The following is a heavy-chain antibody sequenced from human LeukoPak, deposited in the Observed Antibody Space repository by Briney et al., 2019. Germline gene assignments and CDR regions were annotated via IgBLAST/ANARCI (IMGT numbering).Heavy chain of an antibody. CDR1: GGSISNYY. Sequence: SETLSLTCTVSGGSISNYYWSWLRQPPGKGLEWIGYVFYSGSTNYNPSLRSRVTMSVDTSKNQFSLKLSSVTAADTAVYYCARGLLCSSTSCYASYYYYMDVWGKGTTVTISS. J-gene: IGHJ6*03. D-gene: IGHD2-2*01. CDR3: ARGLLCSSTSCYASYYYYMDV. CDR2: VFYSGST. V-gene: IGHV4-59*12.